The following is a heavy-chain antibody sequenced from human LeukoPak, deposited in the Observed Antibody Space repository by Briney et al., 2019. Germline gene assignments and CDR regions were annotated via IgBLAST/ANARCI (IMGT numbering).Heavy chain of an antibody. Sequence: GGSLRLSCAAPGFTFSSYSMNWVRQAPGKWLEWVSSISSSRSYINYADSVKGRFTISRDNAKNSLYLQMNSLRVEDTAVYYCAREASSYDILTAYYLNWFDPWGQGTLVTVSS. CDR3: AREASSYDILTAYYLNWFDP. CDR2: ISSSRSYI. J-gene: IGHJ5*02. CDR1: GFTFSSYS. D-gene: IGHD3-9*01. V-gene: IGHV3-21*01.